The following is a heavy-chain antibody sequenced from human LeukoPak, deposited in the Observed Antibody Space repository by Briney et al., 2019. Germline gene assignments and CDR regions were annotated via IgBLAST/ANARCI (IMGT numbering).Heavy chain of an antibody. Sequence: PGGSLRLSCAASGFTFSSYSMNWVRQAPGKGLEWVPGISGSGDSTYYADSVKGRFTISRDSSKNTLFLQMNRPRVEDTAVYYCTRGDCGSTSCSTYLDNWGLGTLVTVSS. CDR3: TRGDCGSTSCSTYLDN. CDR2: ISGSGDST. V-gene: IGHV3-23*01. J-gene: IGHJ4*02. CDR1: GFTFSSYS. D-gene: IGHD2-2*01.